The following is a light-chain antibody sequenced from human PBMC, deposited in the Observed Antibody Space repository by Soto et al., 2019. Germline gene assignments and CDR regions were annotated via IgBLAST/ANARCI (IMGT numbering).Light chain of an antibody. V-gene: IGLV2-14*01. CDR2: EVS. Sequence: QSVLTQPASVSGSPGQSITISCTGTSSDVGGYNSVSWYQQHPGKAPKLMIYEVSNRPSGVSNRFSGSKSGNTASLTISGLQAEDEADYYCSSYTSSSTRVFGGGTKLTVL. J-gene: IGLJ3*02. CDR1: SSDVGGYNS. CDR3: SSYTSSSTRV.